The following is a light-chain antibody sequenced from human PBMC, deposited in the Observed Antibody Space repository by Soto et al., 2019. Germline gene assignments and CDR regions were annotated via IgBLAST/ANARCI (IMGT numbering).Light chain of an antibody. Sequence: EIVMTQSPATLSVSPGERATLSCRASQSVSSNLAWYQQKPGQAPRLLIYGASARVTGIPARFSGSGSGTEFTLTISSLQSADFAIYYCQQYNNWPPGTFGQGTKLEIK. CDR1: QSVSSN. CDR3: QQYNNWPPGT. J-gene: IGKJ2*01. V-gene: IGKV3-15*01. CDR2: GAS.